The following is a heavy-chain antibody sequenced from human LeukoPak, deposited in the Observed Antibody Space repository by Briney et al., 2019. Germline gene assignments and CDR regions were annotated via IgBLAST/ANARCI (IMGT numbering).Heavy chain of an antibody. CDR1: GYTFTNYG. CDR3: ARGRVRYCSSTSCYPLGY. D-gene: IGHD2-2*01. Sequence: GASVKVSCKASGYTFTNYGISWVRQAPGQGLEWMGWISAYNGDTNYAQKLQGRVTITRNASISTAYMELSSLRSEDTAVYYCARGRVRYCSSTSCYPLGYWGQGTLVTVSS. CDR2: ISAYNGDT. V-gene: IGHV1-18*01. J-gene: IGHJ4*02.